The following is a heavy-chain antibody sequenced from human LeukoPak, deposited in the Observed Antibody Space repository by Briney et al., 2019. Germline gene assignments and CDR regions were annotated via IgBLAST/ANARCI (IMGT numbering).Heavy chain of an antibody. Sequence: GGSLRLSCAASGFTFSSYAMSWVRQAPGKGLERVSAISGSGGSTYYADSVKGRFTISRDNSKNTLYLQMNSLRAEDTAVYYCAKGKYSSSWYDTSYFDYWGQGTLVTVSS. CDR3: AKGKYSSSWYDTSYFDY. V-gene: IGHV3-23*01. D-gene: IGHD6-13*01. J-gene: IGHJ4*01. CDR2: ISGSGGST. CDR1: GFTFSSYA.